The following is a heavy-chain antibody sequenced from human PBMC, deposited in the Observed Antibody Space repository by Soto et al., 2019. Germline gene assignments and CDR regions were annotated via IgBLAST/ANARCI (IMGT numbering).Heavy chain of an antibody. V-gene: IGHV3-21*01. CDR1: GFTFSSYS. J-gene: IGHJ4*02. CDR3: AKGGYYDSSGYRSTFDY. D-gene: IGHD3-22*01. Sequence: PGGSLRLSCAASGFTFSSYSMNWVRQAPGKGLEWVSSISSSSSYIYYADSVKGRFTIYRDNAKNSLYLQMNSLRADDTAVYYCAKGGYYDSSGYRSTFDYWGQGTLVTVSS. CDR2: ISSSSSYI.